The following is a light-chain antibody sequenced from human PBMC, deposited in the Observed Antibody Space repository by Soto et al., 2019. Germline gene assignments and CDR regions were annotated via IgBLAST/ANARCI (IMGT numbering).Light chain of an antibody. CDR3: QQYSSDWT. V-gene: IGKV1-5*01. CDR1: QCISSW. Sequence: TLITSYPSNLSTYIGGTLPLTIRASQCISSWVAGYQQTPGKAPKLLISDASGLERWVPSRFSGSGSGTEFTLTISSLQPEDFATYYCQQYSSDWTFGQGTKVDI. CDR2: DAS. J-gene: IGKJ1*01.